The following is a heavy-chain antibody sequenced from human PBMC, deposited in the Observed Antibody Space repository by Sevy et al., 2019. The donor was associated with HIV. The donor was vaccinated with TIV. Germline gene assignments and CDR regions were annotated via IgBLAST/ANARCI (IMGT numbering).Heavy chain of an antibody. J-gene: IGHJ4*02. Sequence: GSLRLSCAASGFTFSSYAMHWVRQAPGKGLEWVAVISYDGSNKYYADSVKGRFTISRDNSKNTLYQQMNSLRAEDTAVYYCARGYCSSTSCYAVPAFFDYWGQGTLVTVSS. CDR3: ARGYCSSTSCYAVPAFFDY. CDR1: GFTFSSYA. D-gene: IGHD2-2*01. CDR2: ISYDGSNK. V-gene: IGHV3-30-3*01.